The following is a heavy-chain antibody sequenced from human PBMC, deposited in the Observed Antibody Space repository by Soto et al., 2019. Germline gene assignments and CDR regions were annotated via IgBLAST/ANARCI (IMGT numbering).Heavy chain of an antibody. D-gene: IGHD6-19*01. J-gene: IGHJ4*02. Sequence: QVQLVESGGGVVQPGRSLRLSCAASGFTFSSYGMHWVRQAPGKGLEWVAVIWYDGSNKYYADSVKGRFTISRDNSKNTRYLQMNSLRAEDTAVYYCARDSSGWYGGFDYWGQGTLVTVSS. CDR3: ARDSSGWYGGFDY. V-gene: IGHV3-33*01. CDR2: IWYDGSNK. CDR1: GFTFSSYG.